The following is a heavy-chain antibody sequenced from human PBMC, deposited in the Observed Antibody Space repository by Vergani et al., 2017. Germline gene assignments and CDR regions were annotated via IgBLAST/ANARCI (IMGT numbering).Heavy chain of an antibody. CDR1: GGSINSYY. CDR2: IDYSGST. D-gene: IGHD3-10*01. J-gene: IGHJ6*03. CDR3: ARSVYYGSGSPYYMDV. Sequence: QVQLQESGPGLVKPSETLSLTCTVSGGSINSYYWSWIRQPPGKGLQWIGYIDYSGSTNYNPSLKSRVTISVDTSKNQFSLKLSSVTAADTAVYYCARSVYYGSGSPYYMDVWGKG. V-gene: IGHV4-59*01.